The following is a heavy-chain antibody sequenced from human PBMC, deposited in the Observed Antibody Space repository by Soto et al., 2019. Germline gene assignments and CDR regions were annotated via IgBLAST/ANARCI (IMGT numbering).Heavy chain of an antibody. CDR1: GGTFSTYG. D-gene: IGHD6-13*01. J-gene: IGHJ4*02. CDR2: IIPNCGTP. Sequence: QVQLVQSGAEVKKPGSSVKVSCKSSGGTFSTYGINWGRQAPGQGLEWMGMIIPNCGTPTYAQKVRGRVSITAGESTSTAYLELSSLTSDDTAFYYCARDGRSSSYDFWGQGTLVTVSS. CDR3: ARDGRSSSYDF. V-gene: IGHV1-69*18.